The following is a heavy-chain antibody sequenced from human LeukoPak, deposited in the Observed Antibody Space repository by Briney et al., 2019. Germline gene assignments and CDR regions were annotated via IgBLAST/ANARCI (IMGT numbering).Heavy chain of an antibody. D-gene: IGHD5-24*01. J-gene: IGHJ6*03. CDR1: GFTFSSYS. V-gene: IGHV3-21*01. Sequence: PGGSLRLSCAASGFTFSSYSMNWVRQAPRKGLEWVSSISSSSSYIYYAELAKGRFTISRDNAKNSLYLQMNSLRAEDTAVYYCARDPDKRDGYNWGFYDYYYYMDVWGKGTTVTVSS. CDR3: ARDPDKRDGYNWGFYDYYYYMDV. CDR2: ISSSSSYI.